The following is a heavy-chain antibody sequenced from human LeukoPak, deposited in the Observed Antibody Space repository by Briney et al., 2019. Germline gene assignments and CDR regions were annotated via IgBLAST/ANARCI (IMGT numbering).Heavy chain of an antibody. CDR3: ARSYDFWSGYSQDNWFDP. J-gene: IGHJ5*02. V-gene: IGHV1-2*02. CDR1: GYTFTGYY. D-gene: IGHD3-3*01. CDR2: INPNSGGT. Sequence: ASVKVSCKASGYTFTGYYMHWVRQAPGQGLEWMGWINPNSGGTNYAQKFQGRVTMTRDTSISTAYMELSRLRSDDTAVYYCARSYDFWSGYSQDNWFDPWGQGTLVTVSS.